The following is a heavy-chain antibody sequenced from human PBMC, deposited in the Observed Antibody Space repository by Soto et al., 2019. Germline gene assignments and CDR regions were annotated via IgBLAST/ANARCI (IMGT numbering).Heavy chain of an antibody. CDR1: GFSFSGSS. CDR2: IKNDGSEK. Sequence: GGSLRLSCAASGFSFSGSSMSWVRRAPGKGLEWVAYIKNDGSEKLYVDSVKGRFTVSRDNAKNTFFLEMNSLRAEDTAVYYCARDEWLVIDYWGQGTLVTVSS. J-gene: IGHJ4*02. V-gene: IGHV3-7*01. CDR3: ARDEWLVIDY. D-gene: IGHD6-19*01.